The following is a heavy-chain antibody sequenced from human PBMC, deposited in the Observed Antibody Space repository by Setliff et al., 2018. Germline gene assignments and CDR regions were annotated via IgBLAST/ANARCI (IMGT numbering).Heavy chain of an antibody. Sequence: GGSLRLSCAASGFTFSSYALHWVRQAPGKGLEWVTLISYEGIDKYYADSVKGRFTVSRDNSKNTLYLQMNSLRAEDTAFYYCARGRHHDTLSGYIDFLGQGTLVTVSS. CDR3: ARGRHHDTLSGYIDF. V-gene: IGHV3-30*04. CDR2: ISYEGIDK. D-gene: IGHD3-9*01. CDR1: GFTFSSYA. J-gene: IGHJ4*02.